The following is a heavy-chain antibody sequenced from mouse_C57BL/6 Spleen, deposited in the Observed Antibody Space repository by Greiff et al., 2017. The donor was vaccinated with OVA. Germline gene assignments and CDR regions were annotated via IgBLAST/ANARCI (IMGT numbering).Heavy chain of an antibody. CDR1: GYAFSSSW. D-gene: IGHD6-1*01. V-gene: IGHV1-82*01. CDR2: IYPGDGDT. Sequence: VKLMESGPELVKPGASVKISCKASGYAFSSSWMNWVKQRPGKGLEWIGRIYPGDGDTNYNGKFKGKATLTADKSSSTAYMQLSSLTSEDSAVYFCARRQTGDYGGQGTAVTVSS. J-gene: IGHJ4*01. CDR3: ARRQTGDY.